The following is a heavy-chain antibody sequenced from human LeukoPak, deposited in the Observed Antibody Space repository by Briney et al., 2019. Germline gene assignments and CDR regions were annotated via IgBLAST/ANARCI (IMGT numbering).Heavy chain of an antibody. D-gene: IGHD2-2*01. V-gene: IGHV3-23*01. CDR1: GFTFSSYA. CDR2: ISGSGGST. CDR3: AKGDIVVVPAAKDEFGFDY. Sequence: PGGSLRLSCAASGFTFSSYAMSWVRQAPGEGLEWVSAISGSGGSTYYADSVKGRFTISRDNSKNTLYLQMNSLRAEDTAVYYCAKGDIVVVPAAKDEFGFDYWGQGTLVTVSS. J-gene: IGHJ4*02.